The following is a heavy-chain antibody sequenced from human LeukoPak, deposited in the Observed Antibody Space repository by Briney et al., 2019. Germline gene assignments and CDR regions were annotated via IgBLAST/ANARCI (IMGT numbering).Heavy chain of an antibody. Sequence: SVMVSCKASGGTFISYAISWVRQAPGQGLEWTGGIIPIFGTANYAQKFQGRVTITADESTTTAYMELSSLRSEDTAVYYCARHPYYYYSSAYLRHETFDIWGQGTMVTVSS. J-gene: IGHJ3*02. D-gene: IGHD3-22*01. V-gene: IGHV1-69*01. CDR2: IIPIFGTA. CDR3: ARHPYYYYSSAYLRHETFDI. CDR1: GGTFISYA.